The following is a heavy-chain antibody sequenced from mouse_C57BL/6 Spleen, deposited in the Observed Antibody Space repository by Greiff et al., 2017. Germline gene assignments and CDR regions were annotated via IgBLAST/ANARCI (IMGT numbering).Heavy chain of an antibody. J-gene: IGHJ2*01. CDR1: GFTFSDYY. V-gene: IGHV5-16*01. CDR2: INYDGSST. CDR3: ARAPYDGYCPFFDY. D-gene: IGHD2-3*01. Sequence: MLVESEGGLVQPGSSMKLSCTASGFTFSDYYMAWVRQVPEKGLEWVANINYDGSSTYYLDSLKSRFIISRDNAKNILYLQMSSLKSEDTATYYCARAPYDGYCPFFDYWGQGTTLTVSS.